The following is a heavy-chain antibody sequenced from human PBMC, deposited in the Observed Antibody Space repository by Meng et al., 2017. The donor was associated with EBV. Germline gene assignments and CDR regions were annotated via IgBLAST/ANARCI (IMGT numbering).Heavy chain of an antibody. D-gene: IGHD1/OR15-1a*01. CDR2: IIPAGGNT. Sequence: QVQLGQSGAGVKKPGASVKVSCKASGYTFTSYYLHWVRQAPGQGLEWMGIIIPAGGNTNYARKFRGRFTMTRDTSTSTVYMDLSILTSEDTAVYYCVRELVGGTFDYWGQGTLVTVSS. V-gene: IGHV1-46*01. J-gene: IGHJ4*02. CDR1: GYTFTSYY. CDR3: VRELVGGTFDY.